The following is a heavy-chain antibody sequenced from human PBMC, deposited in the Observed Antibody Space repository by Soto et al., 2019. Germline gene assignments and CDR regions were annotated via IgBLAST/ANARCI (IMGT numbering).Heavy chain of an antibody. CDR3: AREVYDFWSGYYMYYYGMDV. J-gene: IGHJ6*02. Sequence: EVQLVESGGGLVQPGGSLRLSCAASGFTFSSYWMHWVRQAPGKGPVWVSRINSDGSSTSYADSVKGRFTISRDNAKNTLYLQMNSLRAEDTAVYYCAREVYDFWSGYYMYYYGMDVWGQGTTVTVSS. CDR1: GFTFSSYW. CDR2: INSDGSST. V-gene: IGHV3-74*01. D-gene: IGHD3-3*01.